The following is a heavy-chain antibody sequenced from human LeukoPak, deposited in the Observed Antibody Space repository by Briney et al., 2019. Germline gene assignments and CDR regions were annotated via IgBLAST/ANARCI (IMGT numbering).Heavy chain of an antibody. J-gene: IGHJ4*02. CDR2: IKYDGSQK. V-gene: IGHV3-7*01. CDR1: GFIFSEHW. CDR3: ASTGIAAPSDY. D-gene: IGHD6-13*01. Sequence: GGSLRLSCAGSGFIFSEHWMSWVRLTPGEGLEWVANIKYDGSQKSYADSVRGRFTISRDNARNSLYLVMNSLRADDTAVYYCASTGIAAPSDYWGQGTLVTVSS.